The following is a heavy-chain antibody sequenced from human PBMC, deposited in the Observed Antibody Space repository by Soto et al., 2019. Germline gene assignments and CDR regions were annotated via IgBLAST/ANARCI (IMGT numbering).Heavy chain of an antibody. Sequence: EVHLLESWGGLVQPGGSLRLSCAASGFTFSSYAMSWVRHAPGKGLEWVSAISGSGGSTYYADSVKGRFTISRDNSKNTLYLQMSSLRVEDTAVYYCAKVDTTVVRGASSDYWGQGTLVTVSS. CDR1: GFTFSSYA. CDR2: ISGSGGST. J-gene: IGHJ4*02. V-gene: IGHV3-23*01. D-gene: IGHD3-10*01. CDR3: AKVDTTVVRGASSDY.